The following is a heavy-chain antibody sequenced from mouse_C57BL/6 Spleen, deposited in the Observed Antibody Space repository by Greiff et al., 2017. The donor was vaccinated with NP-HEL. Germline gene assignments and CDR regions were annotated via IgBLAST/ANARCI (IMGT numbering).Heavy chain of an antibody. V-gene: IGHV10-1*01. CDR3: VGEVVAFYWYFDV. CDR2: IRSKSNNYAT. CDR1: GFSFNTYA. Sequence: EVQLVESGGGLVQPKGSLKLSCAASGFSFNTYAMNWVRQAPGKGLEWVARIRSKSNNYATYYADSVKDRFTISRDDSESMLYLQMNNLKTEDTAIYYCVGEVVAFYWYFDVWGTGTTVTVSS. J-gene: IGHJ1*03. D-gene: IGHD1-1*01.